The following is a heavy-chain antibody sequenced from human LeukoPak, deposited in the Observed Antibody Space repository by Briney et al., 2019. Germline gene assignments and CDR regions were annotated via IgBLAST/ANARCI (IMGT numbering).Heavy chain of an antibody. Sequence: KRGESLTISCKGSGHNFTNHWIAWVRQMPGKGLEWMGIIYPDDSDTRVSPSFQGQVTLSADKSASTAYLQWTSLKASDTAMYYCARLVIQGPRNYYYYMDFWGKGTSVTVSS. CDR3: ARLVIQGPRNYYYYMDF. D-gene: IGHD5-18*01. CDR1: GHNFTNHW. J-gene: IGHJ6*03. V-gene: IGHV5-51*01. CDR2: IYPDDSDT.